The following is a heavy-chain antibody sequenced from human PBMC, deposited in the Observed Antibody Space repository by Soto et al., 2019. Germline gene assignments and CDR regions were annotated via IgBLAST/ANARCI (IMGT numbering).Heavy chain of an antibody. V-gene: IGHV4-31*01. J-gene: IGHJ2*01. Sequence: QVQLQESGTGLVKSSQTLSLTCTVSGCSISSGGYYWSWIRQHPGKGLEWIGYISYSGRNYYNPSLKSQVTISVDTSKNQFSLKLSSVTAADTAVYYCAGQTRRRPDLWGRGTLVTVSS. CDR1: GCSISSGGYY. CDR2: ISYSGRN. CDR3: AGQTRRRPDL.